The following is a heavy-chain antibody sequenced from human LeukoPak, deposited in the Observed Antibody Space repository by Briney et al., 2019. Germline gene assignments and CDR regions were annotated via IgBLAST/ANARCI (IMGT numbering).Heavy chain of an antibody. V-gene: IGHV1-2*02. CDR1: GCTFTGYY. J-gene: IGHJ3*02. D-gene: IGHD4-17*01. CDR2: INPNSGGT. Sequence: ASVKVSCKASGCTFTGYYMHWVRQAPGQGLEWMGWINPNSGGTNYAQKFQGRVTMTRDTSISTAYMELSRLRSDDTAVYYCARTTVTTSGVVAFDIWGQGTMVTVSS. CDR3: ARTTVTTSGVVAFDI.